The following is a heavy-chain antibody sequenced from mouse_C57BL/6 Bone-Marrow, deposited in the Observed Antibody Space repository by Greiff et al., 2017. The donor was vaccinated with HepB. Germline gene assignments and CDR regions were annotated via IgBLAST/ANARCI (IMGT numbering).Heavy chain of an antibody. CDR1: GFSLSTSGMG. CDR2: IWWNDNK. J-gene: IGHJ3*01. V-gene: IGHV8-11*01. CDR3: ARIGAGRGPFAY. D-gene: IGHD3-1*01. Sequence: QVTLKESGPGILQPSQTLSLTCSFSGFSLSTSGMGVGWIHQPSGNGLEWLAHIWWNDNKYYNTALKSRLTISKDTSNNQVFLKIASVDTADTATYYCARIGAGRGPFAYWGQGTLVTVSA.